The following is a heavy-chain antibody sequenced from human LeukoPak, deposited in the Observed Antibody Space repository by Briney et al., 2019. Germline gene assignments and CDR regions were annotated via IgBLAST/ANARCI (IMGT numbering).Heavy chain of an antibody. CDR3: AKGGVYDYVWGRLDY. D-gene: IGHD3-16*01. J-gene: IGHJ4*02. CDR2: ISGSGGST. Sequence: GGSLRLSCAASGFTFSSYAMSWVRQAPGKGLEWVSAISGSGGSTYYADSMKGRFTISRDNSKNTLYLQMNSLRAEDTAVYYCAKGGVYDYVWGRLDYWGQGTLVTVSS. CDR1: GFTFSSYA. V-gene: IGHV3-23*01.